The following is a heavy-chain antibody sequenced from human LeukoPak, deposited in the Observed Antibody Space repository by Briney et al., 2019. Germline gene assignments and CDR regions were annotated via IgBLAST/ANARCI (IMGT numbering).Heavy chain of an antibody. CDR2: ISGSGGST. CDR3: AKLSCSSGYCAFDY. J-gene: IGHJ4*02. V-gene: IGHV3-23*01. CDR1: GFAFGSYA. Sequence: PGGSLRLSCAASGFAFGSYAMSWVRQAPGKGLEWVSAISGSGGSTYYADSVKGRFTISRDNSKNTLYLQMNSLRAEDTAVYYCAKLSCSSGYCAFDYWGQGTLVTVSS. D-gene: IGHD3-22*01.